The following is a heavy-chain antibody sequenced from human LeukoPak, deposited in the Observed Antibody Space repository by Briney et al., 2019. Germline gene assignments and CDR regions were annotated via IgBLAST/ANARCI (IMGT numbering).Heavy chain of an antibody. Sequence: GGSLRLSCAASGFTFSNAWMSWVRQAPGKGLEWVGRIKSKSDGGTTDNAAPVKGRFTISKDDSKNTLYLQMNSLKTEDTGIYYCTTGTLTSDYWGQGTLVTVSS. CDR2: IKSKSDGGTT. CDR3: TTGTLTSDY. CDR1: GFTFSNAW. J-gene: IGHJ4*02. V-gene: IGHV3-15*01. D-gene: IGHD4-17*01.